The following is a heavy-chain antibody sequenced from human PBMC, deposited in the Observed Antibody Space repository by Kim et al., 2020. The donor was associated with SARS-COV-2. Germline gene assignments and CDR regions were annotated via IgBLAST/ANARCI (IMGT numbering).Heavy chain of an antibody. Sequence: ASVKVSCKASGYTFTSYAMHWVRQAPGQRLEWMGWINAGNGNTNYSQKFQGRVTITRDTSASTAYMELSSLRSEDTAVYYCAREQEFTIFGVVSVNWCDPWGQGTLVTVSS. CDR1: GYTFTSYA. D-gene: IGHD3-3*01. V-gene: IGHV1-3*01. CDR2: INAGNGNT. CDR3: AREQEFTIFGVVSVNWCDP. J-gene: IGHJ5*02.